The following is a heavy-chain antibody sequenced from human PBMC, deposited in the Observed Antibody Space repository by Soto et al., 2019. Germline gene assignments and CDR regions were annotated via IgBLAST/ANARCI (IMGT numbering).Heavy chain of an antibody. CDR1: GYTFSNYD. V-gene: IGHV1-18*01. Sequence: QVQLVQSGAEVKKPGASVKVSCQTSGYTFSNYDINWVRQAPGQGLEWIGCISVYNEDKNYAQKFQGRVTMTTDTSTNTAYMDLRNLRSDDTAVYYCARAFDYGDEREIDFWGQGTLVTVSS. CDR3: ARAFDYGDEREIDF. D-gene: IGHD4-17*01. CDR2: ISVYNEDK. J-gene: IGHJ4*02.